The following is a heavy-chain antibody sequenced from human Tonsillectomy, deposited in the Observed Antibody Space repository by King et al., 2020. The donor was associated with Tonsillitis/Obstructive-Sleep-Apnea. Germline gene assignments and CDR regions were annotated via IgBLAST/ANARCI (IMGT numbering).Heavy chain of an antibody. CDR1: GGSFSGYY. Sequence: VQLQQWGAGLLKPSETLSLTCAVYGGSFSGYYWSWIRQPPGKWLEWIGEINHSGSTNYNPSLKSRVTISVDTSKNQFSLELSSVTAADTAVYYCARQGSGYPFDFWGQGTLVTVSS. J-gene: IGHJ4*02. CDR2: INHSGST. V-gene: IGHV4-34*01. D-gene: IGHD3-3*01. CDR3: ARQGSGYPFDF.